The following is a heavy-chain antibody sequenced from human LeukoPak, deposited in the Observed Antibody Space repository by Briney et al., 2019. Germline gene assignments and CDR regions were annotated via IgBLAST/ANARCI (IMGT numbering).Heavy chain of an antibody. D-gene: IGHD4-23*01. Sequence: GSSLRLSCAASGFTFSSYSMHWVRQAPGKGLEWVAVISYDGSNKYYADSVKGRFTISRDNSKNMLYLQMNSLRAEDTAVYYCARGGVRGMDVWGQGTTVTVSS. CDR3: ARGGVRGMDV. V-gene: IGHV3-30-3*01. CDR1: GFTFSSYS. CDR2: ISYDGSNK. J-gene: IGHJ6*02.